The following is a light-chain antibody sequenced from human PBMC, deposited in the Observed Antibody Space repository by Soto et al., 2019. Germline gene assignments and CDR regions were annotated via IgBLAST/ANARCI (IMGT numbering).Light chain of an antibody. CDR3: SSYTSSASRGV. Sequence: QSVLTQPASVSGSPGQTITISCTGTSNDIGAYNYVFWYQHHPGKAPQLIIYDVSNRPSGVSDRFSGSKSGDTASLTISGLQAGDEADYYCSSYTSSASRGVFGGGTKVTVL. V-gene: IGLV2-14*03. CDR1: SNDIGAYNY. J-gene: IGLJ3*02. CDR2: DVS.